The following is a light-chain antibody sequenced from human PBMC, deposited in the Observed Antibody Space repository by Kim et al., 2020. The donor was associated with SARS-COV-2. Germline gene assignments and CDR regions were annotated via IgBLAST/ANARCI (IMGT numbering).Light chain of an antibody. CDR3: QAWDSSIVV. CDR1: KLGDKY. V-gene: IGLV3-1*01. J-gene: IGLJ2*01. Sequence: VSPGQTDSITCSVDKLGDKYACWYQQKPGQSPVLVIYQDSKRPSGIPERFSGSNSGNTATLTISGTQAMDEADYYCQAWDSSIVVFGGGTQLTVL. CDR2: QDS.